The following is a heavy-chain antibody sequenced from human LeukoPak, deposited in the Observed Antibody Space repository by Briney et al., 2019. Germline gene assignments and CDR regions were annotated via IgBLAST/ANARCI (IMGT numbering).Heavy chain of an antibody. CDR2: IYSGGST. D-gene: IGHD1-26*01. CDR1: GFTVSSNY. CDR3: ARDAAIVGFDY. Sequence: PGGSLRLSCAASGFTVSSNYMSWVRQAPGKGLEWVSVIYSGGSTYYADSVKGRFTISRDNSKNTLYLQMNSLRAEDTAVYYCARDAAIVGFDYWGQGTLVTVSS. J-gene: IGHJ4*02. V-gene: IGHV3-66*01.